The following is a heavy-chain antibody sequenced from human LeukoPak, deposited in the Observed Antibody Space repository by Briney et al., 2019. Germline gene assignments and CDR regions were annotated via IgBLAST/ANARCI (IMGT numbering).Heavy chain of an antibody. Sequence: PGGSLRLSCAASGFTFSSYGMHWVRQAPGKGLEWVADISYDGSNKYYADSVKGRFTISRDNTKNTLYLQMNSLRAEDTAVYYCAKDLKVHYYYGMDVWGQGTTVTVSS. V-gene: IGHV3-30*18. CDR3: AKDLKVHYYYGMDV. J-gene: IGHJ6*02. CDR2: ISYDGSNK. CDR1: GFTFSSYG.